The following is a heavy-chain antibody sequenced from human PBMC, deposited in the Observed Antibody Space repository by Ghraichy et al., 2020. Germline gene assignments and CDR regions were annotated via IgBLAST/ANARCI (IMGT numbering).Heavy chain of an antibody. J-gene: IGHJ4*02. D-gene: IGHD6-19*01. Sequence: GGSLRLSCAASGFIFSSYGMHWVRQAPGKGLEWAAVIWSDGKNKYYADSVKGRFTISRDNSKNTLYLQMNSLRAEDTAVYYCTTDMGVAVAGRMLDYWGQGTLVTVSS. CDR3: TTDMGVAVAGRMLDY. CDR2: IWSDGKNK. V-gene: IGHV3-33*01. CDR1: GFIFSSYG.